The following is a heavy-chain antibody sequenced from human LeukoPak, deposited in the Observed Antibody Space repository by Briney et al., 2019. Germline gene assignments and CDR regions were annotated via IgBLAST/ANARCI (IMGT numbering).Heavy chain of an antibody. V-gene: IGHV1-69*02. CDR1: GGTFSSYT. D-gene: IGHD4-17*01. J-gene: IGHJ3*02. CDR2: IIPILGIA. CDR3: ARKLHNDGDYAFGI. Sequence: SVKVSCKASGGTFSSYTISWVRQAPGQGLEWMGRIIPILGIANYAQKFQGRVTITADKSTSTAYMELSSLRSEGTAVYYCARKLHNDGDYAFGIWGQGEMGTGFS.